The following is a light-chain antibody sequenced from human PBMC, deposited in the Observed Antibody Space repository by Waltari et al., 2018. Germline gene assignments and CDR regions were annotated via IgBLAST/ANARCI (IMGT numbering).Light chain of an antibody. CDR3: QQCYSFPYT. Sequence: DIVMTQSPDSLAVSLGERATINCKSSQSVLSSSNHKNDLGWYQQKPGQPPKLLISWASTRESGVPDRFSGSGSGTDFTLTISSLQAEDVAVYYCQQCYSFPYTFGQGTKLEIK. V-gene: IGKV4-1*01. CDR2: WAS. J-gene: IGKJ2*01. CDR1: QSVLSSSNHKND.